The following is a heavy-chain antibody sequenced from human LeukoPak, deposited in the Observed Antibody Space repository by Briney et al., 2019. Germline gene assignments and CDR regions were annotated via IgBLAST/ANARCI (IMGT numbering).Heavy chain of an antibody. V-gene: IGHV1-3*01. CDR2: INAGNGNT. CDR3: ARDRRLAHNWFDP. D-gene: IGHD6-19*01. Sequence: ASVKVSCKASGYTFTSYGISWVRQAPGQGLEWMGWINAGNGNTKYSQKFQGRVTITRDTSASTAYMELSSLRSEDTAVYYCARDRRLAHNWFDPWGQGTLVTVSS. CDR1: GYTFTSYG. J-gene: IGHJ5*02.